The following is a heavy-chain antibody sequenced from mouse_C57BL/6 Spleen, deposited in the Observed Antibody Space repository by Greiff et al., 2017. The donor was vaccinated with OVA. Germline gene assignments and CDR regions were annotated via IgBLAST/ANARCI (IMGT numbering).Heavy chain of an antibody. Sequence: VQLQESGAELVKPGASVKLSCKASGYTFTEYTIHWVKQRSGQGLEWIGWFYPGSGSIKYNERFKDKATLTADKSSSTVYMELSRLTSEDSAVYFWARHEGGYYDYDRGMDYWGQGTSVTVSS. CDR1: GYTFTEYT. CDR2: FYPGSGSI. V-gene: IGHV1-62-2*01. J-gene: IGHJ4*01. D-gene: IGHD2-4*01. CDR3: ARHEGGYYDYDRGMDY.